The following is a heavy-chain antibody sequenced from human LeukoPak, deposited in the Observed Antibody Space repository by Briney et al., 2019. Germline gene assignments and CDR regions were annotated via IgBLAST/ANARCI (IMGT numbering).Heavy chain of an antibody. CDR2: INPKSGDT. J-gene: IGHJ4*02. D-gene: IGHD3-16*02. CDR1: GYTFKDYH. Sequence: ASVKVSCKASGYTFKDYHIFWVRQAPEQGLEWMGWINPKSGDTHYSQKFQGWVTMTRDSSISTAYMEVRRLTSDDTAVYYCARVPFVYDYVWGTYRPSFLDFWGQGTLVTVSS. CDR3: ARVPFVYDYVWGTYRPSFLDF. V-gene: IGHV1-2*04.